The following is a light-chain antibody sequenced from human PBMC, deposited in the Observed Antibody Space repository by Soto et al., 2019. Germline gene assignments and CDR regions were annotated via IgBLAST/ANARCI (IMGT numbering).Light chain of an antibody. CDR1: QSIRSY. CDR3: QQSYSTSRT. Sequence: DIQMTQSPSSLSASVGDRVTITCRASQSIRSYLNWYQQKPGKATKLLIYAASSLQSGVPSRFSGSGSGTDFTLTISSLQPEDFATYYCQQSYSTSRTFGQGTKVEIK. CDR2: AAS. V-gene: IGKV1-39*01. J-gene: IGKJ1*01.